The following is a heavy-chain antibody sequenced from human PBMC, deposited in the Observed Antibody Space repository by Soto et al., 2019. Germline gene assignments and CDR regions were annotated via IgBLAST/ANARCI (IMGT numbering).Heavy chain of an antibody. Sequence: PSETLSLTCTVSGGSISSSSYYWGWIRQPPGKGLEWIGSIYYSGSTCYNPSLKSRVTISVDTSKNQFSLKLSSVTAADTAVYYCARHLGSPVAGDDAFDIWGQGTMVTVSS. J-gene: IGHJ3*02. CDR2: IYYSGST. CDR1: GGSISSSSYY. CDR3: ARHLGSPVAGDDAFDI. D-gene: IGHD6-19*01. V-gene: IGHV4-39*01.